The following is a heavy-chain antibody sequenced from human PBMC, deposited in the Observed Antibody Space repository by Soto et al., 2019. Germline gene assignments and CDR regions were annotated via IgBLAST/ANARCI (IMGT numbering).Heavy chain of an antibody. CDR3: ARSYTGDYEYYFDY. D-gene: IGHD4-17*01. J-gene: IGHJ4*02. CDR1: GYSFTSYW. V-gene: IGHV5-51*01. Sequence: GESLKISCKGSGYSFTSYWIAWVRQMPGKGLECMGIIYPADSDTRYSPSFQGQVTISADKSITTTYLQWSSLMASDTAIYYCARSYTGDYEYYFDYWGQGTLVTVSS. CDR2: IYPADSDT.